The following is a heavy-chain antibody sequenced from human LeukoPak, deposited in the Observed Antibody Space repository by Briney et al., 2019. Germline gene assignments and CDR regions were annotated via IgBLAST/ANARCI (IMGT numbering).Heavy chain of an antibody. D-gene: IGHD4-23*01. J-gene: IGHJ3*02. Sequence: SETLSLTCAVYGGSFSGYYWSWIRQPPGKGLEWIGEINHSGSTNYNPSLKSRVTISVGTSKNQFSLKLSSVTAPDTAVYYCARTNGGNSTGRDAFDIWGQGTMVTVSS. CDR2: INHSGST. CDR1: GGSFSGYY. CDR3: ARTNGGNSTGRDAFDI. V-gene: IGHV4-34*01.